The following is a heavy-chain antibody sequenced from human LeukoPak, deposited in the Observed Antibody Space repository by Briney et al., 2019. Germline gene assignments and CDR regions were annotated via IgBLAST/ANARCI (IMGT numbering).Heavy chain of an antibody. V-gene: IGHV6-1*01. CDR2: TYYRSKWYN. D-gene: IGHD6-19*01. CDR3: ARDMPDSSGWYWDEAFDI. CDR1: GDSVSSNSAA. J-gene: IGHJ3*02. Sequence: SQTLSLTCAISGDSVSSNSAAWNWIRQSPSRGLEWLGRTYYRSKWYNDYAVSVKSRITINPDTSKNQSSLQLNSVTPEDTAVYYCARDMPDSSGWYWDEAFDIWGQGTMVTVSS.